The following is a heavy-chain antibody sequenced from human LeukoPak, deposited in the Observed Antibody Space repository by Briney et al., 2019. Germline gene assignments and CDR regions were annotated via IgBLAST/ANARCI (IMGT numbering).Heavy chain of an antibody. CDR1: GYTFTSYY. Sequence: GASVKVSCKASGYTFTSYYMHWVRQAPGQGLEWMGIINPSGGSTSYAQKFQGRVTMTRDMSTSTVYMELSSLRSEDTAVYHCARESSGWYLSPHDAFDIWGQGTMVTVSS. J-gene: IGHJ3*02. CDR3: ARESSGWYLSPHDAFDI. V-gene: IGHV1-46*01. D-gene: IGHD6-19*01. CDR2: INPSGGST.